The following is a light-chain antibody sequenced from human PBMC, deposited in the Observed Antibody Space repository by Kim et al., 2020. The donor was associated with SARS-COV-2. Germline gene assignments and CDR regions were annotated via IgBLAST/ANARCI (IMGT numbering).Light chain of an antibody. J-gene: IGLJ2*01. CDR3: QTWGTGIVV. Sequence: ASVQLTCTLSGGNSSYAIAWHQQQPEKGPRYLMKLNSDGSHSKGDGIPDRFSGSSSGAERYLTISSLQSEDEADYYCQTWGTGIVVFGGGTQLTVL. CDR2: LNSDGSH. V-gene: IGLV4-69*01. CDR1: GGNSSYA.